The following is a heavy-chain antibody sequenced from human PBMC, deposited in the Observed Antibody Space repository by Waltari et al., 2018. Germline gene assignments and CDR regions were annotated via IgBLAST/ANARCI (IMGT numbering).Heavy chain of an antibody. Sequence: EVQLVESGGDLVQPGGSLRLYCEATGFTFSNYGMHWVRTAPGKGLAWVSRINVDGSSTVYANSVAGRFTISRDNAKNTVYLEMSGLRAEDTAVYYCTRGEINYSRFDYWGQGSLVTVSS. J-gene: IGHJ4*02. V-gene: IGHV3-74*01. CDR2: INVDGSST. D-gene: IGHD4-4*01. CDR3: TRGEINYSRFDY. CDR1: GFTFSNYG.